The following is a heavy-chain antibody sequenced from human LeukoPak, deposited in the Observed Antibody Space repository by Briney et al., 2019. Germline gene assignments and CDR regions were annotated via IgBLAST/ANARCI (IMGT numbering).Heavy chain of an antibody. CDR1: GYTFTSYY. CDR2: INPSGGST. CDR3: ARPPRDARTSRAKQLVQDY. V-gene: IGHV1-46*01. D-gene: IGHD6-13*01. J-gene: IGHJ4*02. Sequence: GASVKVSCKASGYTFTSYYMHWVRQAPGQGLEWMGIINPSGGSTSYAQKFQGRVTMTRGTSTSTVYMELSSLRSEDTAVYYCARPPRDARTSRAKQLVQDYWGQGTLVTVSS.